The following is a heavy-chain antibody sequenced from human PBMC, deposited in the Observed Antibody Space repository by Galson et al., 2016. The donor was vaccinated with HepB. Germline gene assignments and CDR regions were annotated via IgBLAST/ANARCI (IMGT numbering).Heavy chain of an antibody. D-gene: IGHD2-2*01. CDR2: IKEDGSEK. J-gene: IGHJ4*02. CDR1: GFTFSSYW. Sequence: SLRLSCAASGFTFSSYWMTWVRQVPGKGLEWLAQIKEDGSEKYYVDSLKGRFTISRDNAKNSLYRQMKSLRAEDTAIYYCARDSTVPGRSIDYWGQGTLITVSS. CDR3: ARDSTVPGRSIDY. V-gene: IGHV3-7*01.